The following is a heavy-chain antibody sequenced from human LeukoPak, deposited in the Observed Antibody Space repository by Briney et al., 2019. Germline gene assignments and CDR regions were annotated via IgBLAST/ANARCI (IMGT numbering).Heavy chain of an antibody. CDR3: ARDGGVVPAAIRPNPSHQFNWFDP. Sequence: GGSLRLSCAASGFTFSSYGMHWVRQAPGKGLEWVAFIRYDGSNNYYADSVKGRFTISRDNSKNTLYLQMNSLRGEDTAVYYCARDGGVVPAAIRPNPSHQFNWFDPWGQGTLVTVSS. J-gene: IGHJ5*02. CDR1: GFTFSSYG. CDR2: IRYDGSNN. V-gene: IGHV3-30*02. D-gene: IGHD2-2*02.